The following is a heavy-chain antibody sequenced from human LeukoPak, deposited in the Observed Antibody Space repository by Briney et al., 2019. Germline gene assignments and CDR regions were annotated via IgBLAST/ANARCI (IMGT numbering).Heavy chain of an antibody. CDR3: ANYTRNVHYYMDV. Sequence: PSETLSLTCSVSGGSFDSKYWSWIRQPPGKGLEWIGYIYTSGSTNFNPSLRSRVAMSIDTSKNQFSLKVYSVTAADTAVYYGANYTRNVHYYMDVWGKGTTAIVSS. CDR2: IYTSGST. D-gene: IGHD1-1*01. J-gene: IGHJ6*03. V-gene: IGHV4-4*09. CDR1: GGSFDSKY.